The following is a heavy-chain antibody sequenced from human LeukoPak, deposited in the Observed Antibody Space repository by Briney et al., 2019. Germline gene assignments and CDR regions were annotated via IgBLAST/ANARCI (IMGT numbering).Heavy chain of an antibody. J-gene: IGHJ5*02. CDR2: IYYSGST. Sequence: SETLSLTCTDSGGSISSYYWSWIRQPPEKGLEWIGYIYYSGSTNYNPSLKSRVTISVDTSKNQFSLKLSSVTAADTAVYYCARLDYGSGSPFDPWGQGTLVTVSS. V-gene: IGHV4-59*08. CDR1: GGSISSYY. CDR3: ARLDYGSGSPFDP. D-gene: IGHD3-10*01.